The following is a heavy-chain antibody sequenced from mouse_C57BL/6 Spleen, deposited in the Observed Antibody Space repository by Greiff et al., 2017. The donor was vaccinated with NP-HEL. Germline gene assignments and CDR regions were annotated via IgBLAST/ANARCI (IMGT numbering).Heavy chain of an antibody. CDR2: IRSKSSNYAT. D-gene: IGHD1-1*01. J-gene: IGHJ2*01. Sequence: EVKVVESGGGLVQPKGSLKLSCAASGFTFNTYAMHWVRQAPGKGLEWVARIRSKSSNYATYYADSVKDRFTISRDDSQSMLYLQMNNLKTEDTARYYCVREADGSSPYYFDYWGQGTTLTVSS. CDR3: VREADGSSPYYFDY. CDR1: GFTFNTYA. V-gene: IGHV10-3*01.